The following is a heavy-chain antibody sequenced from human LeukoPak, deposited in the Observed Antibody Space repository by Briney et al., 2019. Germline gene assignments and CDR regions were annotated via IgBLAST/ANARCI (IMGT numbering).Heavy chain of an antibody. J-gene: IGHJ3*02. CDR3: ARDRISINALDM. V-gene: IGHV4-59*11. CDR2: ISRIGST. Sequence: PSETLSLTCSVSGDSITGHYLTWIRQPPGNGLEWIGYISRIGSTNYNPSLKSRVTIPVDTSKNQFSLKLTSVTAADTALYYCARDRISINALDMWGQGTMVTVSS. CDR1: GDSITGHY. D-gene: IGHD2-21*01.